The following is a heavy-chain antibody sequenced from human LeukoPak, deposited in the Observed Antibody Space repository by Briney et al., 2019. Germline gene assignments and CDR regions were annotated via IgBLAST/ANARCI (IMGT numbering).Heavy chain of an antibody. CDR1: GYTLTELS. Sequence: ASVKVSCEVSGYTLTELSMRWVRQAPGKGLEWMGGFDPEDGETIYAQKFQGRVTMTEDTSTDTAYMELNSLRSEDTAVYYCATILHSGLWFRELQLDYWGQGTLVTVSS. V-gene: IGHV1-24*01. CDR3: ATILHSGLWFRELQLDY. D-gene: IGHD3-10*01. CDR2: FDPEDGET. J-gene: IGHJ4*02.